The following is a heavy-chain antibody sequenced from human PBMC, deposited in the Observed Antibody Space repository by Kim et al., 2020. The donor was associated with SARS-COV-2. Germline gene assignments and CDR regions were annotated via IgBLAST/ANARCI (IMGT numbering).Heavy chain of an antibody. D-gene: IGHD3-10*01. J-gene: IGHJ6*02. V-gene: IGHV3-33*06. CDR1: GFTFSSYG. Sequence: GGSLRLSCAASGFTFSSYGMHWVRQAPGKGLEWVAVIWYDGSNKYYADSVKGRFTISRDNSKNTLYLQMNSLRAEDTAVYYCAKDGEGHYYGSGAGDVVGYYGMDVWGQGTTVTVSS. CDR3: AKDGEGHYYGSGAGDVVGYYGMDV. CDR2: IWYDGSNK.